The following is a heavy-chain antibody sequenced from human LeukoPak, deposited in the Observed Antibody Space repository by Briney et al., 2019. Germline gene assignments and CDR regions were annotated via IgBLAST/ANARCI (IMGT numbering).Heavy chain of an antibody. CDR2: IRYDGSNK. J-gene: IGHJ6*03. V-gene: IGHV3-30*02. CDR3: AKGADSSSWYGRYYYYYMDV. D-gene: IGHD6-13*01. CDR1: GFTFSSYG. Sequence: GGSLRLSCAASGFTFSSYGMHWVRQAPGKGLEWAAFIRYDGSNKYCADSVKGRFTISRDNSKNTLYLQMNSLRAEDTAVYYCAKGADSSSWYGRYYYYYMDVWGKGTTVTISS.